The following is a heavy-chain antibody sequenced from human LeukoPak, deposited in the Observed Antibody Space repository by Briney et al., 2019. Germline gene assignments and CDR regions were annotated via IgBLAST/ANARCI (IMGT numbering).Heavy chain of an antibody. Sequence: PGASVKVSCKASGYTFTGYYMHWVRQAPGQGLEWMGWINPNSGGTNYARKFQGRVTMTRDTSISTAYMELSRLRSDDTAVYYCARAYCSSTSCYRDYYYGMDVWGQGTTVTVSS. J-gene: IGHJ6*02. CDR1: GYTFTGYY. CDR3: ARAYCSSTSCYRDYYYGMDV. V-gene: IGHV1-2*02. CDR2: INPNSGGT. D-gene: IGHD2-2*01.